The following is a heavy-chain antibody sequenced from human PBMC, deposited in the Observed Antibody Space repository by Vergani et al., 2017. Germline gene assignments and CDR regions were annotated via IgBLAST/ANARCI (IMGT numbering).Heavy chain of an antibody. D-gene: IGHD2-21*02. CDR3: ARNQYCGGDCYSDAFDI. Sequence: QVQLQESGPGLVKPSETLSLTCTVSGGSISSYYWSWIRQPPGKGLEWIGYIYYSGSTNYNPSLKSRVTISVDTSKNQFTLKLSSVTDADTAVYYCARNQYCGGDCYSDAFDIWGQGTMVTVSS. CDR1: GGSISSYY. J-gene: IGHJ3*02. CDR2: IYYSGST. V-gene: IGHV4-59*01.